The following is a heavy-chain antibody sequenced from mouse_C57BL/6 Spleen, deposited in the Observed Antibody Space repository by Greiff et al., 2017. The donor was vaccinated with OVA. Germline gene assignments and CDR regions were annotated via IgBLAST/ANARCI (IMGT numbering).Heavy chain of an antibody. CDR1: GYAFSSSW. D-gene: IGHD2-1*01. CDR3: ASRYGNYAMDY. V-gene: IGHV1-82*01. J-gene: IGHJ4*01. CDR2: IYPGDGDT. Sequence: VQLQESGPELVKPGASVKISCKASGYAFSSSWMNWVKQRPGKGLEWIGRIYPGDGDTNYNGKFKGKATLTADKSSSTAYMQLSSLTSEDSAVYFCASRYGNYAMDYWGQGTSVTVSS.